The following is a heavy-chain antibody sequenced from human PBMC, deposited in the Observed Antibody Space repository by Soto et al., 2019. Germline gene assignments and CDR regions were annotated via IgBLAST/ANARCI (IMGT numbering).Heavy chain of an antibody. CDR3: ARGASGSATSCDY. CDR2: IHESGNT. J-gene: IGHJ4*02. V-gene: IGHV4-4*02. D-gene: IGHD2-2*01. CDR1: SGSINSSNW. Sequence: QVQLQESGPGLVKPSGTLSLTCDVSSGSINSSNWWSWVRQTPGKGLEWIGEIHESGNTNYNPSLMGRVTISVDKFRNQFSLKLNSVTAADTAVYYCARGASGSATSCDYWGQGTLVTVSS.